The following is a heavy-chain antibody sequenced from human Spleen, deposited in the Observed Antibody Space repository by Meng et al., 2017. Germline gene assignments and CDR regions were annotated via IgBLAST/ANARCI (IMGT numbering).Heavy chain of an antibody. CDR3: ARGPTTMAHDFDY. CDR2: INHSGST. D-gene: IGHD4-11*01. Sequence: VQLHQGGAGLLKPSETLSLTCAGYGGTISGYYWSWIRQPPGKGLEWIGEINHSGSTNYNPSLESRATISVDTSQNNLSLKLSSVTAADSAVYYCARGPTTMAHDFDYWGQGTLVTVSS. V-gene: IGHV4-34*01. CDR1: GGTISGYY. J-gene: IGHJ4*02.